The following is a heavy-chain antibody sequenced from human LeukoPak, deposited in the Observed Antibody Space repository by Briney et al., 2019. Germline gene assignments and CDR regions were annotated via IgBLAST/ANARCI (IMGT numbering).Heavy chain of an antibody. CDR1: GFTFSTYW. J-gene: IGHJ4*02. CDR2: ISSDASIT. V-gene: IGHV3-74*01. CDR3: AASARTYIGSSLDY. D-gene: IGHD2-15*01. Sequence: GGSLRLSCAASGFTFSTYWMHWVRQDPGKGLVWVSRISSDASITSYANPVKGRFTISRDNAKNTLYLQMNSLRAEDTALYYCAASARTYIGSSLDYWGQGTLVTVSS.